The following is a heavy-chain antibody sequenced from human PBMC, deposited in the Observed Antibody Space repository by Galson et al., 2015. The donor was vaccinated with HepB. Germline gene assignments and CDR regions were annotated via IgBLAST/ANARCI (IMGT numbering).Heavy chain of an antibody. Sequence: SLRLSCAASEFSFSTYTMQWVRQAPGKGLEWVSSISNTGSYIYYADSVKGRFTISRDNAENSLYLQLISLRAEDTAVYYCARGAPHYSRGWHFDPWGQGTLVTVSS. D-gene: IGHD6-19*01. CDR3: ARGAPHYSRGWHFDP. V-gene: IGHV3-21*01. J-gene: IGHJ5*02. CDR1: EFSFSTYT. CDR2: ISNTGSYI.